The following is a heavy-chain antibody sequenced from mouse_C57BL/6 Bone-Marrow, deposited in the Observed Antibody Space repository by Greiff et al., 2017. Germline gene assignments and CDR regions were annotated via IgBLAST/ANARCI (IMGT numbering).Heavy chain of an antibody. Sequence: VKLMESGAELVKPGASVKMSCKASGYTFTTYPIEWMKQNHGKSLEWIGNFHPYNDDTKYNEKFKGKATLTVEKSSSTVYLELSRLTSDDSAVYYCARADYYGNWFAYWGQGTLVTVSA. V-gene: IGHV1-47*01. J-gene: IGHJ3*01. CDR3: ARADYYGNWFAY. CDR2: FHPYNDDT. D-gene: IGHD1-1*01. CDR1: GYTFTTYP.